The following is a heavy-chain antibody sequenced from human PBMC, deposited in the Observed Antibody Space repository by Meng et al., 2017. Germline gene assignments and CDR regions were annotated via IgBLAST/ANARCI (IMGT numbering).Heavy chain of an antibody. J-gene: IGHJ3*02. D-gene: IGHD3-10*01. CDR2: ISGNGGGT. CDR1: GFTFSSFA. V-gene: IGHV3-23*01. Sequence: GESLKISCAASGFTFSSFAMSWVRQAPGKGLEWVSGISGNGGGTFYADSVKGRSSLSRDNSKNTLNLQMSSLRAEDTAVYYCAKDSYSGSESYTWGTFDIWGQGSMVTVSS. CDR3: AKDSYSGSESYTWGTFDI.